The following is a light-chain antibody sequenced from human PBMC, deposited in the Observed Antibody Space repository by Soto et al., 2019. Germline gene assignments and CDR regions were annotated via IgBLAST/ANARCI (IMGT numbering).Light chain of an antibody. J-gene: IGKJ2*01. CDR3: MQAVRTPRT. CDR2: LGS. Sequence: DIVMTQSPLSLPVTPGEPASISCRSSQSLLHSNGYNYLDWYLQKPGQSPQLLIYLGSNRASGVPDRFSGSGSGTDFTLKISRVEAEDVGVYYCMQAVRTPRTFGQGTKLEIK. CDR1: QSLLHSNGYNY. V-gene: IGKV2-28*01.